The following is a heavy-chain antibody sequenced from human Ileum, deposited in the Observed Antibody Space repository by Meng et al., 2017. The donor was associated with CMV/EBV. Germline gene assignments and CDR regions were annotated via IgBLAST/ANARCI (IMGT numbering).Heavy chain of an antibody. Sequence: GESPKISCAASGFTYSSYERNWVRQAPGKGLEWVGRIKSKTDGGTTDYAAPVKGRFTISREDSKNTLYLQMNSLKTENTAVYYCTHAPPRWYLTSPPNYDDGMDVWGQGTMVTVSS. CDR1: GFTYSSYE. D-gene: IGHD6-13*01. CDR3: THAPPRWYLTSPPNYDDGMDV. V-gene: IGHV3-15*01. CDR2: IKSKTDGGTT. J-gene: IGHJ6*02.